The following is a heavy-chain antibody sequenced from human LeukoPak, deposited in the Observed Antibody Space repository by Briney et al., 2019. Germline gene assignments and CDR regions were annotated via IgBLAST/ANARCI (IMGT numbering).Heavy chain of an antibody. CDR1: GFTFSSYW. CDR3: ANTLTTVVIPGAFDI. D-gene: IGHD4-23*01. J-gene: IGHJ3*02. V-gene: IGHV3-23*01. CDR2: ISGSGGST. Sequence: PGGSLRLSCAASGFTFSSYWMSWVRQAPGKGLEWVSAISGSGGSTYYAESVKGRFTISRDNSKNTLYLQMNSLRAEDTAVYYCANTLTTVVIPGAFDIWGQGTMVTVSS.